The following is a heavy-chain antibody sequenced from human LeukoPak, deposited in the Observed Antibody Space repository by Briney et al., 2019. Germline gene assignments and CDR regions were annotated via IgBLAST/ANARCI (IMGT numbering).Heavy chain of an antibody. CDR3: ARGGSPVHYYYMDV. D-gene: IGHD1-1*01. J-gene: IGHJ6*03. Sequence: PGGSLRLSCAASGFTFSSYAMSWVRQAPGKGLEWVSAISGSGGSTYYADSVKGRFTISRDNSKNTLYLQMNSLRAEDTAVYYCARGGSPVHYYYMDVWGKGTTVTISS. CDR1: GFTFSSYA. V-gene: IGHV3-23*01. CDR2: ISGSGGST.